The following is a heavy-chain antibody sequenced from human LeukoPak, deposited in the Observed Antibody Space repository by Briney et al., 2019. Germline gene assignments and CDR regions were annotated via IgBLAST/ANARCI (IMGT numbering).Heavy chain of an antibody. D-gene: IGHD3-3*01. J-gene: IGHJ5*02. CDR3: ARGGYDFWSGYQGGDWFDP. Sequence: ASVKVSCKASGYTFTSYGISWVRQAPGQGLEWMGWISAYNGNTNYAQKLQGRVTMTTDTSTSTAYMELRSLRSDDTAVYYCARGGYDFWSGYQGGDWFDPWGQGTLVTVSS. V-gene: IGHV1-18*01. CDR2: ISAYNGNT. CDR1: GYTFTSYG.